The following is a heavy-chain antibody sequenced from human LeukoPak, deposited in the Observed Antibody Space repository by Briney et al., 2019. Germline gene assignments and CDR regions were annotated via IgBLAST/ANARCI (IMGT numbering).Heavy chain of an antibody. Sequence: GASVKVSRKASGGTFSSYAISWVRQAPGQGLEWMGRIIPIFGTANYAQKFQGRVTITTDESTSTAYMELSSLRSEDTAVYYCAGGIVATISTFDYWGQGTLVTVSS. CDR3: AGGIVATISTFDY. CDR2: IIPIFGTA. D-gene: IGHD5-12*01. CDR1: GGTFSSYA. J-gene: IGHJ4*02. V-gene: IGHV1-69*05.